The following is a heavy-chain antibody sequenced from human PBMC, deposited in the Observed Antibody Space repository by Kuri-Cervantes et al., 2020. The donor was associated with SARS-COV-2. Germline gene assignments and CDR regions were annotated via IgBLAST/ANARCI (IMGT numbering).Heavy chain of an antibody. CDR3: ARSLNGGNSGFDY. J-gene: IGHJ4*02. Sequence: KVSCKGSGYSFTSYWISWVRQMPGKGLEWMGRIDPSDSYTNYSPSFQGHVTISADKSISTAYLQWSSLKASDTAMYYCARSLNGGNSGFDYWGQGTLVTVSS. CDR1: GYSFTSYW. V-gene: IGHV5-10-1*01. D-gene: IGHD4-23*01. CDR2: IDPSDSYT.